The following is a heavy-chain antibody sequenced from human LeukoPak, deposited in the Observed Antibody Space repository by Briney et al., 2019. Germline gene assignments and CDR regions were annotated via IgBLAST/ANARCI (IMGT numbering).Heavy chain of an antibody. D-gene: IGHD4-23*01. CDR1: GDSIARYS. V-gene: IGHV4-59*01. J-gene: IGHJ5*02. CDR2: IYYNGRT. CDR3: ARFVVTPAWFDP. Sequence: SETLSLTCNVSGDSIARYSWSWIRQPPRKGLEWIGYIYYNGRTNYNPSLKSRVTISVDMPKRHLSLKLRSVTAADSAVYYCARFVVTPAWFDPWGQGTLVTVSS.